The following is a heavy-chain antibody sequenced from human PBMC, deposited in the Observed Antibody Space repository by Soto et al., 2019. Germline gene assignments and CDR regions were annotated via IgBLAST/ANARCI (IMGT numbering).Heavy chain of an antibody. CDR2: ISYDGSNK. D-gene: IGHD6-6*01. J-gene: IGHJ4*02. V-gene: IGHV3-30-3*01. CDR3: ARESTEGYSSSLDY. Sequence: QVQLVESGGGVVQPGRSLRLSCAASGFTFSSYAMHWVRQAPGKGLEWVAVISYDGSNKYYADSVKGRFTISRDNSKNTLYLQMNSLRAEDTAGYYCARESTEGYSSSLDYWGQGTLVTVSS. CDR1: GFTFSSYA.